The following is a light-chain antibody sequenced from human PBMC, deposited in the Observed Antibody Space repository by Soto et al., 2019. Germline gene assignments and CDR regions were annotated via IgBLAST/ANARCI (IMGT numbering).Light chain of an antibody. V-gene: IGLV2-14*03. J-gene: IGLJ1*01. Sequence: QSVLTQPASVSGSPGQSITISCTGTSSDVGGYNYVSWYQHHPGKAPKLIIYDVTNRPSGVSNPFSGSKSGNTASPTISGLQPEDEADYYCSSYTTSNTRQIVFGTGTKLTVL. CDR1: SSDVGGYNY. CDR3: SSYTTSNTRQIV. CDR2: DVT.